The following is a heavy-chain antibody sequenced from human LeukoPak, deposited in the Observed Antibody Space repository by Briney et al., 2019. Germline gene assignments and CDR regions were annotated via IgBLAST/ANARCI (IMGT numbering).Heavy chain of an antibody. V-gene: IGHV3-53*01. CDR3: AGRLRYFDYGAFDI. Sequence: PGGSLRLSCAASGFTVSSNYMSWVRQAPGKGLGWVSVIYSGGSTYYADSVKGRFTISRDNSKNTLYLQMNSLRAEDTAVYYCAGRLRYFDYGAFDIWGQGTMVTVSS. CDR1: GFTVSSNY. D-gene: IGHD3-9*01. CDR2: IYSGGST. J-gene: IGHJ3*02.